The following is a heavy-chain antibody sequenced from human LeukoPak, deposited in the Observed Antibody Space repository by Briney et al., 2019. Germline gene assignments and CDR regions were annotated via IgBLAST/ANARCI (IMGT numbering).Heavy chain of an antibody. CDR1: GFTVSSNY. Sequence: GGSLRLSCAASGFTVSSNYMSWVRQAPGKGLEWVSVIYRGGSTYYADSVKGRFTISRDNSKNTMYLQMNNLRAEDTAVYYCARGGTKGGYSDHDIWGQGTMVTVS. J-gene: IGHJ3*02. D-gene: IGHD5-12*01. CDR2: IYRGGST. CDR3: ARGGTKGGYSDHDI. V-gene: IGHV3-53*01.